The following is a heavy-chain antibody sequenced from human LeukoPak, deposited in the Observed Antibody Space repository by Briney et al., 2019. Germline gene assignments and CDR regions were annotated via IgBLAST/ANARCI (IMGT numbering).Heavy chain of an antibody. CDR2: ISPNGAIT. CDR3: AEGSSPSSYYFDY. J-gene: IGHJ4*02. Sequence: GGSLRLSCSASGFTLSGYAMHWVRQAPGKGLEYVSAISPNGAITKYADSVKVRFTISRDNSKNTLYLQMSSLRAEDTAVYYCAEGSSPSSYYFDYWGQGTLVTVSS. V-gene: IGHV3-64D*06. CDR1: GFTLSGYA.